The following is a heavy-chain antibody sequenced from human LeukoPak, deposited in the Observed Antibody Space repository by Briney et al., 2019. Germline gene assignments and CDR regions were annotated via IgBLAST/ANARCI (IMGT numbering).Heavy chain of an antibody. CDR2: ISGSGGST. J-gene: IGHJ4*02. V-gene: IGHV3-23*01. CDR3: ASSSGVHCSSTSCYLNY. CDR1: GFTFSSYS. Sequence: GSLRLSCAASGFTFSSYSMNWVRQAPGKGLEWVSAISGSGGSTYYADSVKGRFTISRDNSKNTLYLQMNSLRAEDTAVYYCASSSGVHCSSTSCYLNYWGQGTLVTVSS. D-gene: IGHD2-2*01.